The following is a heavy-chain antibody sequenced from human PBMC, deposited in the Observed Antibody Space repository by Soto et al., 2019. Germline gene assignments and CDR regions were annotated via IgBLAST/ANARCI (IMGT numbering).Heavy chain of an antibody. V-gene: IGHV3-49*03. D-gene: IGHD3-9*01. CDR2: IRSKAYGGTT. CDR1: GFTFGDYA. CDR3: TGYDILTGYYPY. J-gene: IGHJ4*02. Sequence: GGSLRLSCTASGFTFGDYAMSWFRQAPGKGLEWVGFIRSKAYGGTTEYAASVKGRFTISRDDSKSIAYLQMNSLKTEDTAVYYCTGYDILTGYYPYWGQGTLVTVSS.